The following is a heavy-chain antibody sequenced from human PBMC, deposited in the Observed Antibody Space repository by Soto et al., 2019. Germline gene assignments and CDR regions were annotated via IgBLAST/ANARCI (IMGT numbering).Heavy chain of an antibody. D-gene: IGHD6-19*01. CDR2: INPSGGST. Sequence: QVQLVQSGAEVKKPGASVKVSCKASGYTFTSYYMHWVRQAPGQGLEWMGIINPSGGSTSYAQKFQGRVTMTRDTSTSTVYRGLSSLRAEDTAVYYCARAHPFWYSSGWSYYYYGMDVWGQGTTVTVSS. CDR1: GYTFTSYY. CDR3: ARAHPFWYSSGWSYYYYGMDV. V-gene: IGHV1-46*01. J-gene: IGHJ6*02.